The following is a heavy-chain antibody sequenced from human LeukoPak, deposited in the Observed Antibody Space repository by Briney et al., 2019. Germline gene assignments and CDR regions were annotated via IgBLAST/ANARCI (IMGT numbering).Heavy chain of an antibody. CDR2: IRYDGSNK. CDR3: AKASYDFWSGYLSPFDY. Sequence: GGSLRLSCAASGFTFSSYGMHWVRQAPGKGLEWVAFIRYDGSNKYYADSVKGRFTISRDNSKNTLYLQMNSLRAEDTAVYYCAKASYDFWSGYLSPFDYWGQGTLVTVSS. J-gene: IGHJ4*02. V-gene: IGHV3-30*02. CDR1: GFTFSSYG. D-gene: IGHD3-3*01.